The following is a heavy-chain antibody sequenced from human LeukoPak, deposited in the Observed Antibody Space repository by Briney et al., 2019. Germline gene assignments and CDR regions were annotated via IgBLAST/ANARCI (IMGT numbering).Heavy chain of an antibody. V-gene: IGHV4-31*03. Sequence: SPSETLSLTCTVSGGSISSGGYYWSWIRQHPGKGLEWIGYIYYSGSTYYNPSLKSRVTISVDTSKNQFSLKLSSVTAAVTAVYYCARLPDSYCSGGSCYSEIPDAFDIWGQGTMVTVSS. J-gene: IGHJ3*02. CDR1: GGSISSGGYY. CDR3: ARLPDSYCSGGSCYSEIPDAFDI. CDR2: IYYSGST. D-gene: IGHD2-15*01.